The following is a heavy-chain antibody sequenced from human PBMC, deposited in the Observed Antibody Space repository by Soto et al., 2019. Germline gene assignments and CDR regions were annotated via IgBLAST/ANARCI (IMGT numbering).Heavy chain of an antibody. V-gene: IGHV3-23*01. Sequence: EVQLLESGGGLVQPGGSLRLSCAVSGFTFSSHAMSWVRQAPGKGLECVSSITGSGGSTYYADSVKGRFTISRDKSKNTLYLQMNSLRGEDTAVDYCAKELQVSGWLSAQTFDYGGQGTQVTVSS. D-gene: IGHD6-19*01. CDR2: ITGSGGST. CDR1: GFTFSSHA. CDR3: AKELQVSGWLSAQTFDY. J-gene: IGHJ4*02.